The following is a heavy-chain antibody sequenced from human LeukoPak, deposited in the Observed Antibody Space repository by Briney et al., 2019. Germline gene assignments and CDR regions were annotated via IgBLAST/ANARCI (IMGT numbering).Heavy chain of an antibody. V-gene: IGHV1-2*06. CDR1: GYTFTGYY. CDR2: INPNSGGT. D-gene: IGHD3-22*01. CDR3: ARPAPYYDSSGYYLYYFDY. J-gene: IGHJ4*02. Sequence: GASVTVSFKASGYTFTGYYMHWVRQAPGQGLEWMGRINPNSGGTNYAQKFQGRVTMTRDTSISTAYMELSRLRSDDTAVYYCARPAPYYDSSGYYLYYFDYWGQGTLVTVSS.